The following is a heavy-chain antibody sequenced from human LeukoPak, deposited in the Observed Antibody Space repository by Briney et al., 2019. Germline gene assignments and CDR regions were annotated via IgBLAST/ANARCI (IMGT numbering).Heavy chain of an antibody. CDR1: GFTFSSYA. CDR3: AKDPGLSVGSRVDY. V-gene: IGHV3-23*01. Sequence: GGSLRLSCAASGFTFSSYAMSWVRQAPGKGLEWVSAISGSGGSTYYADSVKGRFTISRDNSKNTLYLQMNSLRAEDTAVYYCAKDPGLSVGSRVDYWGQGTLVTVSS. CDR2: ISGSGGST. J-gene: IGHJ4*02. D-gene: IGHD2-15*01.